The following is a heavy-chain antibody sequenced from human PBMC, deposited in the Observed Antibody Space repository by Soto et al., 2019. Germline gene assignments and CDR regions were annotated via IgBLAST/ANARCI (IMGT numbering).Heavy chain of an antibody. CDR2: LSYDGTQK. CDR1: GFTFKSYG. V-gene: IGHV3-30*18. D-gene: IGHD2-2*02. Sequence: GGSLRLSCAASGFTFKSYGMHWVRQAPGKGLEWAALLSYDGTQKYYADSVRGRFTISRDNSKSTLFLQMNNLRPEDSAMYYCAKSVGPDIVEVPAVITDYYYALDVWGPWTTVTVSS. CDR3: AKSVGPDIVEVPAVITDYYYALDV. J-gene: IGHJ6*02.